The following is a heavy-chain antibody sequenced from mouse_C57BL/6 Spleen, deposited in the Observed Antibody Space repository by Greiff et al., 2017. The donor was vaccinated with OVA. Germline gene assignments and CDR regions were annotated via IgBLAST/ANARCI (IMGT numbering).Heavy chain of an antibody. CDR2: ISSGSSTI. V-gene: IGHV5-17*01. D-gene: IGHD2-14*01. J-gene: IGHJ2*01. CDR3: ARWEYDGGHCDY. Sequence: DVKLVESGGGLVKPGGSLKLSCAASGFTFSDYGMHWVRQAPETGLEWVAYISSGSSTIYYADTVKGRFTISRDNAKNTLFLQMTSLRSEDTAMYDCARWEYDGGHCDYCGEGTTLTVSP. CDR1: GFTFSDYG.